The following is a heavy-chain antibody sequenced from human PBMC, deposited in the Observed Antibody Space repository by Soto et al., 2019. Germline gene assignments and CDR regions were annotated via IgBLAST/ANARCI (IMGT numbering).Heavy chain of an antibody. J-gene: IGHJ5*02. Sequence: EVHLVESGGGFVKPGGSLRLCCAASGFTFSNAWLSWVRQAPGKGLEWVARVKSKTDGGTTDYAARVKGRFTISRDDSRDTVYLQMNSLHTGDTAVYYCTTLGKVSWGQGTLVTVSS. D-gene: IGHD7-27*01. CDR1: GFTFSNAW. V-gene: IGHV3-15*01. CDR3: TTLGKVS. CDR2: VKSKTDGGTT.